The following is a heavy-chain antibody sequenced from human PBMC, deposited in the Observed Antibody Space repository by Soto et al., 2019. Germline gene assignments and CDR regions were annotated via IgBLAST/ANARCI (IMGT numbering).Heavy chain of an antibody. D-gene: IGHD5-18*01. V-gene: IGHV1-69*01. J-gene: IGHJ2*01. Sequence: QVQLVQSGAEVKKPGSSVKVSCKASGGTFSSYAISWVRQAPGQGLEWMGGIIPIFGTANYAQKFQGRLTLTADESTSTAHMELSSLRFEDTAVYYCARGQAWIPLSPCDYWYFDLWGRGTLVTVSS. CDR2: IIPIFGTA. CDR3: ARGQAWIPLSPCDYWYFDL. CDR1: GGTFSSYA.